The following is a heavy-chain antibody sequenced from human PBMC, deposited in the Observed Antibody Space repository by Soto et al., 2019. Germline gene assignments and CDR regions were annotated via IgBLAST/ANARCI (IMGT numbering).Heavy chain of an antibody. CDR2: VHYTGSI. V-gene: IGHV4-30-4*08. J-gene: IGHJ6*02. D-gene: IGHD3-10*01. Sequence: WTWIRQSPGKGLEWIGYVHYTGSIMYNPSFKSRVTISVDTSKNQFSLHLSSVTAADTAVYFCVREDDGGKREFYGLDVWGQGTTVTVSS. CDR3: VREDDGGKREFYGLDV.